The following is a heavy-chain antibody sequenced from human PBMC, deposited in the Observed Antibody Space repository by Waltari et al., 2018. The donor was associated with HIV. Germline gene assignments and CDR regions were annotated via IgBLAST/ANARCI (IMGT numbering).Heavy chain of an antibody. CDR3: ARSPYYYDSSGYYQFDY. CDR2: ISPGDSDT. Sequence: EVQLVQSGAEAKKPGESLKLSCRGSGSSFTSYCSGWECQVGGNGLEWMGVISPGDSDTRYSPSFQGQVTISADKSISTAYLQWSSLKASDTAMYYCARSPYYYDSSGYYQFDYWGQGTLVTVSS. CDR1: GSSFTSYC. J-gene: IGHJ4*02. V-gene: IGHV5-51*03. D-gene: IGHD3-22*01.